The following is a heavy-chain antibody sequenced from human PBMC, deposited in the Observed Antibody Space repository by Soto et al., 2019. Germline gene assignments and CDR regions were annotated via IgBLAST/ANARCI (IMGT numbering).Heavy chain of an antibody. CDR2: INAGNGNT. V-gene: IGHV1-3*01. Sequence: ASVKVSCKASGYTFTSYAMHWVRQAPGQRLEWMGWINAGNGNTKYSQKFQGRVTITRDTSASTAYMELSSLRSEDTAVYYCARAKSSGWYASWFDPWGQGTLVTVSS. J-gene: IGHJ5*02. CDR1: GYTFTSYA. D-gene: IGHD6-19*01. CDR3: ARAKSSGWYASWFDP.